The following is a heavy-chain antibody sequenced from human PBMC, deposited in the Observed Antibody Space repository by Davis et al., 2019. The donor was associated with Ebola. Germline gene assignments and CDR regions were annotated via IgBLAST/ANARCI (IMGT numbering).Heavy chain of an antibody. Sequence: AASVKVSCKASGGTFSSYTISWVRQAPGQGLEWMGWMNPNSGNTGYAQKFQGRVTMTRNTSISTAYMELSSLRSEDTAVYYCARGFSSITGTTGLFWYYGMDVWGKGTTVTVSS. J-gene: IGHJ6*04. D-gene: IGHD1-7*01. V-gene: IGHV1-8*02. CDR2: MNPNSGNT. CDR3: ARGFSSITGTTGLFWYYGMDV. CDR1: GGTFSSYT.